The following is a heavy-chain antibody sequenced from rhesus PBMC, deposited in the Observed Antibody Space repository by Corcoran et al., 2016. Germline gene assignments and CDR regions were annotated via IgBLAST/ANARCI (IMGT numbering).Heavy chain of an antibody. CDR1: GFSFCDYY. V-gene: IGHV3-178*01. CDR3: ATTARGVDY. Sequence: EVQLVESGGGLAKPGGSLRLSCAASGFSFCDYYRDWFRQVPGKGLEWFSRITGAGDTTWYPDSVRDRFIISRDNAKNTLYLHMHGLRVEDTAVYYCATTARGVDYWGQGVLVTVSS. D-gene: IGHD2-27*01. J-gene: IGHJ4*01. CDR2: ITGAGDTT.